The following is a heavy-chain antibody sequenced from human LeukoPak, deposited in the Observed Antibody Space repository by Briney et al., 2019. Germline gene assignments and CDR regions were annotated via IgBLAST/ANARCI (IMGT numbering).Heavy chain of an antibody. D-gene: IGHD1-26*01. CDR1: GFTFSSYS. J-gene: IGHJ4*02. CDR3: ARDVQWELFDFDY. CDR2: ISSSSSYI. Sequence: GGSLRLSCAASGFTFSSYSMNWVRQAPGKGLEWVSSISSSSSYIYYADSVQGRFTISRDNAKNSLYLQMNSLRAEDTAVYYCARDVQWELFDFDYWGQGTLVTVSS. V-gene: IGHV3-21*01.